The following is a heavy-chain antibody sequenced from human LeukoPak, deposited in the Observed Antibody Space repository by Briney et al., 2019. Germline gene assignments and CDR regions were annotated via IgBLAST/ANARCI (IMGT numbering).Heavy chain of an antibody. V-gene: IGHV4-4*02. CDR2: IYHSGST. CDR3: ARVQSSGWYHY. CDR1: GGSISSSNW. D-gene: IGHD6-19*01. J-gene: IGHJ4*02. Sequence: SETLSLTCAVSGGSISSSNWWSWVRQPPGKGLEWIGEIYHSGSTNYNPSLKSRVTISADKSKNQFSLKLSSVTAADTAVYYCARVQSSGWYHYWGQGTLVTVSS.